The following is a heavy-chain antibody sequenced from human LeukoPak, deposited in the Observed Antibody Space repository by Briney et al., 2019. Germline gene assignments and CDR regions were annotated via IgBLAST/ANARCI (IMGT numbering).Heavy chain of an antibody. CDR2: ISYDGSNK. D-gene: IGHD3-22*01. Sequence: PGGSLRLSCAASGFTFSSYAMHWVRQAPGKGLEWVAVISYDGSNKYYADSVKGRFTISRDNSKNTLYLQMNSLRAEDTAVYYCARVGYYYDSSGFDYWGQGTLVTVSS. CDR3: ARVGYYYDSSGFDY. J-gene: IGHJ4*02. V-gene: IGHV3-30-3*01. CDR1: GFTFSSYA.